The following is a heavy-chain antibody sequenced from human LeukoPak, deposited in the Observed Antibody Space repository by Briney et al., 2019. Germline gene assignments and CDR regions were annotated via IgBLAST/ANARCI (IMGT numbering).Heavy chain of an antibody. CDR3: ARRNHYFYYMDV. V-gene: IGHV4-31*03. CDR2: IYYSGST. Sequence: SETLSLTCTVSGGSISSGGYYWSWIRQHPGKGLEWIGYIYYSGSTYYNPSLKSRVTISVDTSKNQFSLKLSSVTAADTAVYYCARRNHYFYYMDVWGKGTTVTVSS. CDR1: GGSISSGGYY. J-gene: IGHJ6*03.